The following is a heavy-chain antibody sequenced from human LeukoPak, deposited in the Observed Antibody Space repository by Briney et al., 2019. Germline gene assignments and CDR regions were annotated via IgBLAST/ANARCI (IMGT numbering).Heavy chain of an antibody. V-gene: IGHV4-34*01. CDR3: ARVTGYVIEDNFDY. Sequence: SETLSLTCAVYGGSFSGYYWSWIRQPPGKGLEWIGEISHSGSTNYNPSLYNPSLKSRVTMSLDTSKNQFSLKLRSVTAADTAVYYCARVTGYVIEDNFDYWGQGTLVTVSS. CDR2: ISHSGST. J-gene: IGHJ4*02. CDR1: GGSFSGYY. D-gene: IGHD2-15*01.